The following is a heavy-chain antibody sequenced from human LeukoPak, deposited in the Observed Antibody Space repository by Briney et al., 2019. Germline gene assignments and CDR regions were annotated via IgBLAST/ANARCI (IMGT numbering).Heavy chain of an antibody. CDR3: AREDYGDYLPVY. Sequence: KPSQTLSLTCTVSGGSISSGDYYWSWIRQPPGKGLEWIGYIYYSGSTYYNLSFKSRVTISVDTSKNQFSLKLSSVTAADTAVYYCAREDYGDYLPVYWGQGTLVTVSS. CDR1: GGSISSGDYY. D-gene: IGHD4-17*01. V-gene: IGHV4-30-4*01. CDR2: IYYSGST. J-gene: IGHJ4*02.